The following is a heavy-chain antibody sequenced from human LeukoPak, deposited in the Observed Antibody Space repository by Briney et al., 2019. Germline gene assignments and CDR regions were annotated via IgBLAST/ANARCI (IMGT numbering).Heavy chain of an antibody. CDR3: ARIGAGYILGDY. D-gene: IGHD3-9*01. J-gene: IGHJ4*02. CDR1: GFTFSSYS. V-gene: IGHV3-21*01. CDR2: ISSSSSYI. Sequence: GGSLRLSCAASGFTFSSYSMNWVRQAPGKGLEWVSSISSSSSYIYYADSVKGRFTISRDNAKNSLYLQMNSLRAEDTAVYYCARIGAGYILGDYWGQGTLVTVSS.